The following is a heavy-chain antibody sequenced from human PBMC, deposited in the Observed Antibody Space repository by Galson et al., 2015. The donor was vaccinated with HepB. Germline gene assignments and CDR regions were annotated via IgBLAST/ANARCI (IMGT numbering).Heavy chain of an antibody. CDR1: GYTFTGYY. J-gene: IGHJ4*02. CDR2: INPNSGGT. D-gene: IGHD6-13*01. CDR3: ARGGWSSSWYQNAHYYFDY. Sequence: SVKVSCKASGYTFTGYYMHWVRQAPGQGLEWMGWINPNSGGTNYAQKFQGWVTMTRDTSIGTAYMELSRLRSDDTAVYYCARGGWSSSWYQNAHYYFDYWGQGTLVTVSS. V-gene: IGHV1-2*04.